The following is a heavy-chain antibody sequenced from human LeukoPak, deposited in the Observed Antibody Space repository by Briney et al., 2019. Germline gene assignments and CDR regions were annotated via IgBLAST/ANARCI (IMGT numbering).Heavy chain of an antibody. Sequence: ASVKVSCKASGYTFTSYDINWVRQATGQGLEWMGWMNPNSGNTGYAQKFQGRVTITRNTSISTAYMELSSLRSEDTAVYYCARVIGSYDFWSDHTTVFDYWGQGTLVTVSS. J-gene: IGHJ4*02. D-gene: IGHD3-3*01. CDR3: ARVIGSYDFWSDHTTVFDY. CDR1: GYTFTSYD. V-gene: IGHV1-8*03. CDR2: MNPNSGNT.